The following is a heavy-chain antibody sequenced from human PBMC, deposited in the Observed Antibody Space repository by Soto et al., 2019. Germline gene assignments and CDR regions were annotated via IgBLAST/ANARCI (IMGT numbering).Heavy chain of an antibody. V-gene: IGHV3-30-3*01. CDR1: GFTFSSHF. J-gene: IGHJ4*02. Sequence: GGSLRLSCAASGFTFSSHFMHWVRQAPGKGLEWVAAISYDGGNKYYVDSVKGRFTISRDNTKNTMYLQINSLRADDTSVYYCARDFPIKEFDLWGQGTLVTVSS. CDR2: ISYDGGNK. CDR3: ARDFPIKEFDL. D-gene: IGHD3-9*01.